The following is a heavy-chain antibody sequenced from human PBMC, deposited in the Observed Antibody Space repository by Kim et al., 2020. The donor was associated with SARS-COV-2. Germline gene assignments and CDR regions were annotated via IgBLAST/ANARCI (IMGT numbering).Heavy chain of an antibody. V-gene: IGHV3-11*01. CDR3: GRGGYMYGDN. J-gene: IGHJ4*02. D-gene: IGHD5-18*01. CDR2: V. Sequence: VNYAEAVKGRFTISRDNAKNSLYLQMNSLRAEDTAVYYCGRGGYMYGDNWGQGTLVTVAS.